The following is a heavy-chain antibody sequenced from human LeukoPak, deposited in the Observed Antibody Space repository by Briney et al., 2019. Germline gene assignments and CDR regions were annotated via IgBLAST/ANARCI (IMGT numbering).Heavy chain of an antibody. CDR1: KLTFSSYA. D-gene: IGHD6-19*01. CDR2: ISGSGGST. CDR3: AKAAQVAGCPNLGGHFDY. Sequence: PGGSLRLSRPAAKLTFSSYAMSWVRHPPGRWREWDSTISGSGGSTYYAESVKGRFTISRDNNKNTLYLQMNSLRAEDTAVYYCAKAAQVAGCPNLGGHFDYWGQGTLVTVSS. J-gene: IGHJ4*02. V-gene: IGHV3-23*01.